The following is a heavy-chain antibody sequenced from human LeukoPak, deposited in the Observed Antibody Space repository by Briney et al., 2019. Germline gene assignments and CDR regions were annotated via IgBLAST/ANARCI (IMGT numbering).Heavy chain of an antibody. CDR1: GGSISSSSYY. CDR2: INHSGST. CDR3: ARPYYYDSSGLHAFDI. Sequence: SETLSLTCTVSGGSISSSSYYWGWIRQPPGKGLEWIGEINHSGSTNYNPSLKSRVTISVDTSKNQFSLKLSSVTAADTAVYYCARPYYYDSSGLHAFDIWGQGTMVTVSS. D-gene: IGHD3-22*01. V-gene: IGHV4-39*07. J-gene: IGHJ3*02.